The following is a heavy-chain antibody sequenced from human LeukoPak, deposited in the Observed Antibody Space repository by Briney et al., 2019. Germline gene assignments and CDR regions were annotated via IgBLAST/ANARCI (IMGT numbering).Heavy chain of an antibody. D-gene: IGHD3-10*01. CDR1: GFTFSSYA. V-gene: IGHV3-23*01. J-gene: IGHJ6*02. CDR3: AKTASSSGSTPYYYYYGMDV. Sequence: GGSLRLSCVASGFTFSSYAMSWVRQAPGKVLEWVSAISGSGGSTYYADSVKGRFTISRDNSKNTLYLQMNSLRAEDTAVYYCAKTASSSGSTPYYYYYGMDVWGQGTTVTVSS. CDR2: ISGSGGST.